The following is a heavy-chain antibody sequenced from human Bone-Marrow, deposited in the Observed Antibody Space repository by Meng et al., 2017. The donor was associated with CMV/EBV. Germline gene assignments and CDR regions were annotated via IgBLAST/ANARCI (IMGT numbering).Heavy chain of an antibody. CDR1: GYTFTSYG. V-gene: IGHV1-18*01. D-gene: IGHD5-24*01. CDR2: ISGYNGNT. CDR3: ARLGRWLQQGDYFDY. Sequence: ASVKVSCKASGYTFTSYGISWVRQAPGQGLEWMGWISGYNGNTNSAQKLQGRVTMTTDTSTSTAYMELRSLRSDDTDVYYCARLGRWLQQGDYFDYWGQGTLVTVSS. J-gene: IGHJ4*02.